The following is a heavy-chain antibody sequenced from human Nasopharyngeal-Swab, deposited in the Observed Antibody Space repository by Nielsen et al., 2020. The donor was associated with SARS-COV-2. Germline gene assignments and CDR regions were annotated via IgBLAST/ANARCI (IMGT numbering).Heavy chain of an antibody. J-gene: IGHJ5*02. CDR1: GYTFTSYD. Sequence: ASVKVSCKASGYTFTSYDIKWVRQASGQGLEWMGWMKPNNGNTYYAKKFQGRVSMTRNTSISTAYMELSSLRSEDTAVSYCVRARQLLAPFDPWGQGTLVTVSS. CDR3: VRARQLLAPFDP. D-gene: IGHD6-19*01. V-gene: IGHV1-8*01. CDR2: MKPNNGNT.